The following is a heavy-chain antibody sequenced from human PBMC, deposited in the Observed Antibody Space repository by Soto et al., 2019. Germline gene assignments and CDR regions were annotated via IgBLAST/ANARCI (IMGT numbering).Heavy chain of an antibody. Sequence: SETLSLTCAVYGGSFSGYYWSWIRQPPGKGLEWIGEINRSGSTNYNPSLKRRVTISVATSKNTFSLKLSTVTAADTAVYYCARQEMATIDIWFDPWGQGTLVTVSS. CDR2: INRSGST. J-gene: IGHJ5*02. CDR3: ARQEMATIDIWFDP. D-gene: IGHD5-12*01. V-gene: IGHV4-34*01. CDR1: GGSFSGYY.